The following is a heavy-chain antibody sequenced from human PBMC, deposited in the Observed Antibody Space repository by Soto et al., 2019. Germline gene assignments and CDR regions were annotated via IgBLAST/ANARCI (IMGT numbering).Heavy chain of an antibody. J-gene: IGHJ4*02. CDR3: ARGSDYSNYVLWYFDY. Sequence: QVQLVQSGAEVKKPGSSVKVSCKASGGTFSSYAISWVRQAPGQGLEWMGGIIPIFGTANYAQKFQGRVTINADKSTSTAYMEMSSLRSEDTAVYYCARGSDYSNYVLWYFDYWGQGTLVTVSS. CDR2: IIPIFGTA. CDR1: GGTFSSYA. V-gene: IGHV1-69*06. D-gene: IGHD4-4*01.